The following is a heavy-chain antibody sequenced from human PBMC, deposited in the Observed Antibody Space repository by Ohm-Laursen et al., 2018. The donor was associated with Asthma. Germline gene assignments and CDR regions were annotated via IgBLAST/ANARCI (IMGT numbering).Heavy chain of an antibody. V-gene: IGHV3-30-3*01. D-gene: IGHD3-3*01. CDR3: ARDVMEWYLPAFDF. J-gene: IGHJ4*02. CDR1: GFTFRSYA. CDR2: GGSYYDGGLK. Sequence: TLRLSCAASGFTFRSYAMHWVRQAPGKGLEWVAVGGSYYDGGLKYYADPVNGRFTVSRDDSKNTLYLQMNSLRPDDTAVYYCARDVMEWYLPAFDFWGQGTLVTVSS.